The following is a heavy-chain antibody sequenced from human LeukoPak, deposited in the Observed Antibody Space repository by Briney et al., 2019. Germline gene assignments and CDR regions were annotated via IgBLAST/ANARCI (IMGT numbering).Heavy chain of an antibody. D-gene: IGHD3-3*01. CDR1: GYTFTSYD. V-gene: IGHV1-8*01. Sequence: ASVKVSCKASGYTFTSYDINRVRQATGQGLEWMGWMNPNSGNTGYAQKFQGRVTMTRNTSISTAYMELSSLRSEDTAVYYCARVPSNYDFWSGVYYYYGMDVWGQGTTVTVSS. J-gene: IGHJ6*02. CDR3: ARVPSNYDFWSGVYYYYGMDV. CDR2: MNPNSGNT.